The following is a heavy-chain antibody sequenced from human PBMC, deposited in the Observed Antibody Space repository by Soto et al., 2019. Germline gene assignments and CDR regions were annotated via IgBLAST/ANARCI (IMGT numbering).Heavy chain of an antibody. D-gene: IGHD5-18*01. CDR1: GGSISSGGYY. CDR3: AREVDTAMGSWFDP. V-gene: IGHV4-31*03. J-gene: IGHJ5*02. Sequence: SETLSLTCTVSGGSISSGGYYWSWIRQHPGKGLEWIGYIYYSGSAYYNPSLKSRVTISVDTSKNQFSLKLSSVTAADTAVYYCAREVDTAMGSWFDPWGQGTLVTVSS. CDR2: IYYSGSA.